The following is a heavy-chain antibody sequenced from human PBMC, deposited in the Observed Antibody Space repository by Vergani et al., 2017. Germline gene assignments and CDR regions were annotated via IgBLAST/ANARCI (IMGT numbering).Heavy chain of an antibody. CDR1: GFTFSACP. J-gene: IGHJ4*02. CDR3: ARLSYDTTPYLQGGYDC. D-gene: IGHD3-22*01. V-gene: IGHV3-23*01. CDR2: ISARYPST. Sequence: EVQLLQSGGGVIQPGGSVRLSCAASGFTFSACPMTWVRQAPGKGLEWVSAISARYPSTYYADSVKGRFTIYRDNSKNMLYLQMNRLRAEDTAVYYCARLSYDTTPYLQGGYDCWGQGTLVSVSS.